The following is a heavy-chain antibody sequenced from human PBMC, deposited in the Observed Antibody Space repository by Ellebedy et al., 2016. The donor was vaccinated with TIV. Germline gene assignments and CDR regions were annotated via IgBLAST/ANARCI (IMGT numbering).Heavy chain of an antibody. V-gene: IGHV3-72*01. CDR2: VRQKVRSYTT. CDR3: TAAAQGSGSHDH. J-gene: IGHJ4*02. CDR1: GFMFSDYV. D-gene: IGHD2-15*01. Sequence: GESLKISCAASGFMFSDYVMDWVRQAPGKGLEWVGRVRQKVRSYTTEYAASVKGRFTISRDDSKNSLYLQMNSLKTEDTALYYCTAAAQGSGSHDHWGQGTLVTVSS.